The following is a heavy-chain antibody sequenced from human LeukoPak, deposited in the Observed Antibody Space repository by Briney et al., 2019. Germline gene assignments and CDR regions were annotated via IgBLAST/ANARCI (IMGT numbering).Heavy chain of an antibody. V-gene: IGHV3-7*01. Sequence: VRSLRLSCAASGFTVSGHWMSWVRQAPGKGLEWVANINQGGSDKYYVDSVKGRFTISRDNANNLLYLQMNSLRGEDTAVYYCTRDRSRAEDDWGQGTLVTVSS. CDR1: GFTVSGHW. D-gene: IGHD1-14*01. CDR3: TRDRSRAEDD. CDR2: INQGGSDK. J-gene: IGHJ4*02.